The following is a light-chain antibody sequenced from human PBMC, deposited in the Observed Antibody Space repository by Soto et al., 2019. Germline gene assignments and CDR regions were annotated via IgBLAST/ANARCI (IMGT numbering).Light chain of an antibody. V-gene: IGKV3-20*01. CDR1: QSVSRSS. CDR3: QQYGDPPPYS. CDR2: GAS. Sequence: EIVLTQSPGTLSLSPGERATLSCRASQSVSRSSLAWHQQRPGQAPRLLIFGASSRAAGIPDRFSGSGSATDFTLTISRLEPEDSAVYYCQQYGDPPPYSFGQGTKLEI. J-gene: IGKJ2*03.